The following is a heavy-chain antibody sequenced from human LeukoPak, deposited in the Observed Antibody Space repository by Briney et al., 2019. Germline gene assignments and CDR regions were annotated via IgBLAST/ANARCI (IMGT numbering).Heavy chain of an antibody. J-gene: IGHJ4*02. Sequence: GASVKVSCKASGYTFTNYAMHWVRQAPGQTFEWLAWINPANGYTKYSQQFQDRVTVSSDTSADTAYMELSSLRSEDKAVYYCAIRDGHTDHWGQGTLVTVSS. V-gene: IGHV1-3*03. CDR3: AIRDGHTDH. CDR1: GYTFTNYA. CDR2: INPANGYT. D-gene: IGHD5-24*01.